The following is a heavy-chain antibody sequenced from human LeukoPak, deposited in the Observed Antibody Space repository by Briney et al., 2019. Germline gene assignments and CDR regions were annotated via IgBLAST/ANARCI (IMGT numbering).Heavy chain of an antibody. CDR2: IIPIFGTA. D-gene: IGHD6-13*01. Sequence: GASVKVSCKASGGTFSSYAISWVRQAPGQGLEWMGGIIPIFGTANYAQKFQGRVTITTDESTSTAYMELSSLRSEDTAVYYCARVIAAAGTRPYYYYYMDVWGEGTTVTVSS. CDR3: ARVIAAAGTRPYYYYYMDV. V-gene: IGHV1-69*05. CDR1: GGTFSSYA. J-gene: IGHJ6*03.